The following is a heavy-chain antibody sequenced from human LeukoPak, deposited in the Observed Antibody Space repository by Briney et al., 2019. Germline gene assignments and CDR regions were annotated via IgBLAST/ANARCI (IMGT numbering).Heavy chain of an antibody. CDR3: ARTYYYDSSGFGY. V-gene: IGHV3-30*04. Sequence: GGSLRLSCAASGFTFSSYAMHWVRQAPGKGLEWVAVISYDGSNKYYADSVKGRFTISRDNSKNTLYLQMNSLRAEDTAVYYCARTYYYDSSGFGYWGQGTLVTVSS. D-gene: IGHD3-22*01. J-gene: IGHJ4*02. CDR1: GFTFSSYA. CDR2: ISYDGSNK.